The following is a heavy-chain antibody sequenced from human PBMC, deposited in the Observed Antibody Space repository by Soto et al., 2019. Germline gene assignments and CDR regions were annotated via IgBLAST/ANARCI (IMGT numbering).Heavy chain of an antibody. CDR2: IYYSGGT. D-gene: IGHD2-15*01. V-gene: IGHV4-39*01. CDR1: GGSISSSSYY. J-gene: IGHJ3*02. CDR3: ARQGGVSSKSPGGAFVI. Sequence: QLQLQESGPGLVKPSETLSLTCTVSGGSISSSSYYWGWIRQPPGKGLEWIGSIYYSGGTYYNPSLKSRVTISVDTFTHQFSRELSSVTAADTAVYYCARQGGVSSKSPGGAFVIWGQGTMVTVSS.